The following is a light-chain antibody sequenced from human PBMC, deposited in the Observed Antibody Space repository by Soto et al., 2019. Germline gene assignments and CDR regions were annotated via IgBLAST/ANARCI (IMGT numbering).Light chain of an antibody. CDR1: KLGNKY. J-gene: IGLJ2*01. CDR2: QHN. V-gene: IGLV3-1*01. Sequence: SYELTQPPSGSVSTGQTASITCSGDKLGNKYVYRYQKRSGQSPVVVLYQHNKGDSGIPERFSVSNSGNKATLTISGTQAMDEADYYCHAWDSNTAVFGGGTKLTVL. CDR3: HAWDSNTAV.